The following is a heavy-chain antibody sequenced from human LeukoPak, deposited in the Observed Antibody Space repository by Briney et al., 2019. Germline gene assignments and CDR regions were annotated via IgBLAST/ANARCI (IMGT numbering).Heavy chain of an antibody. V-gene: IGHV3-30*04. CDR2: ISYDGSNK. J-gene: IGHJ4*02. CDR3: AREPLVGATRFDY. CDR1: GFNYSSYA. D-gene: IGHD1-26*01. Sequence: GGPLRLPCAASGFNYSSYAMHGLPEAPGKGREGVAVISYDGSNKYYADPVKGRYTISRDNSQNTLYLQVNTLRAEDTAVYYCAREPLVGATRFDYWGEETLVSVSS.